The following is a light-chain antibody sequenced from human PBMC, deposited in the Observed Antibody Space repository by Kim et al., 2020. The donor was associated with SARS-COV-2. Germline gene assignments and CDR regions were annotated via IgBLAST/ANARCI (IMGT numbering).Light chain of an antibody. CDR3: SSWDSSLRTWV. CDR1: GPTIGDLG. CDR2: RNN. Sequence: RQTADLPCAGAGPTIGDLGAAWRQQHQGLPPQHLTYRNNNRPSGIAGRVSASRSGNTASLTIAGLQPEDEAVYYCSSWDSSLRTWVFGGGTELTVL. V-gene: IGLV10-54*01. J-gene: IGLJ3*02.